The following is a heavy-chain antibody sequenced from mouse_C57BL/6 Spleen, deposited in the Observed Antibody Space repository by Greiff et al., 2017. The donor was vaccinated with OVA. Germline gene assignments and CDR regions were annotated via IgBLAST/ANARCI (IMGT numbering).Heavy chain of an antibody. Sequence: VQLQQPGAELVKPGASVKLSCKASGYTFTSYWMQWVKQRPGQGLEWIGEIDPSDSNTNYNQKFKGKATLTVDTSSSTAYMQLSSLTSEDSAVYYCARYTTVVATNDYWGQGTTLTVSS. V-gene: IGHV1-50*01. J-gene: IGHJ2*01. CDR3: ARYTTVVATNDY. D-gene: IGHD1-1*01. CDR1: GYTFTSYW. CDR2: IDPSDSNT.